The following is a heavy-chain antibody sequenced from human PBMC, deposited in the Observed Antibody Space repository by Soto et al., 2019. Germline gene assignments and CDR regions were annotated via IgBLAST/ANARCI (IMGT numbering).Heavy chain of an antibody. CDR3: ATDGSHNFDY. V-gene: IGHV3-30*03. D-gene: IGHD1-26*01. Sequence: QVQLVESGGGVVQPGRSLRLSCAASGFTFSHYAMHWVRQAPGKGLEWVALMSYDGSNEYYADSVKGRFTISRDNSKNTLYLQMNSLTAYDTAVYYCATDGSHNFDYWGQGTLVTVSS. CDR2: MSYDGSNE. J-gene: IGHJ4*02. CDR1: GFTFSHYA.